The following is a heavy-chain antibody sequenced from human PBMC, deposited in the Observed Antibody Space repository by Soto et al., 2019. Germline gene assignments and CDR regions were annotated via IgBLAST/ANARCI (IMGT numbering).Heavy chain of an antibody. CDR2: IYTCGST. D-gene: IGHD6-6*01. Sequence: SETLSLTCTVSGGSISSYYWSWIRQPAGKGLEWIGRIYTCGSTNYNPSLKSRVTMSVDTSKNQFSLKLSSVTAADTAVYYCARDEYSSSSRWFAPWGQGTPVTVSS. J-gene: IGHJ5*02. V-gene: IGHV4-4*07. CDR3: ARDEYSSSSRWFAP. CDR1: GGSISSYY.